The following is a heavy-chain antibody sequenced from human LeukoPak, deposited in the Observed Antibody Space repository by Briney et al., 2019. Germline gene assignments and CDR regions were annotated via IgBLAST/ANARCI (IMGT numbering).Heavy chain of an antibody. J-gene: IGHJ4*02. CDR2: IIPIFGTA. CDR1: RGTFSRYA. D-gene: IGHD3-16*01. Sequence: SVKVSCKASRGTFSRYALSWVRPAPGQGLEWMGGIIPIFGTANYAQKFQGRVTITADRSTSTAYMELSSLRSEDTAVYYCVIRKGEYYFDYWGQGTLVTVSS. CDR3: VIRKGEYYFDY. V-gene: IGHV1-69*06.